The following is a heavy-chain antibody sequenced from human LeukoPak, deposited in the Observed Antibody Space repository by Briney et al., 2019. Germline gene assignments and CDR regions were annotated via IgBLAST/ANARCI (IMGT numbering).Heavy chain of an antibody. D-gene: IGHD6-19*01. V-gene: IGHV3-23*01. CDR3: AKIVAVAGKGIYFDY. J-gene: IGHJ4*02. Sequence: PGGSLRLSCAASGFTFSSYAMSWVHQAPGKGLEWVSAISGSGGSTYYADSVKGRFTISRDNSKNTLYLQMNSLRAEDTAVYYCAKIVAVAGKGIYFDYWGQGTLVTVSS. CDR1: GFTFSSYA. CDR2: ISGSGGST.